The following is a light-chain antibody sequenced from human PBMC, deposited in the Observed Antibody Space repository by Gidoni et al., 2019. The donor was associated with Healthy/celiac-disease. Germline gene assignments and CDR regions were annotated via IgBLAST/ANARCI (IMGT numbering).Light chain of an antibody. CDR1: SSNIGAGYD. CDR2: GNS. CDR3: QSYDSSLSGHWV. Sequence: QSVLTQPPSVSGAPGQRVTISCTGSSSNIGAGYDVNWYQQLPGTAPKLLIYGNSNRPSGVPDRFSGSKSGTSASLAITGLQAEDEADYYCQSYDSSLSGHWVFGGGTKLTVL. V-gene: IGLV1-40*01. J-gene: IGLJ3*02.